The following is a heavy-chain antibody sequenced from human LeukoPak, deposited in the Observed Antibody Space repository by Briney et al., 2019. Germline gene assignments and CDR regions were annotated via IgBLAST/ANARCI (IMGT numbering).Heavy chain of an antibody. D-gene: IGHD6-13*01. J-gene: IGHJ1*01. CDR2: INWNGGST. CDR3: ARDSSSWYVSEH. CDR1: GFTFDDYG. V-gene: IGHV3-20*01. Sequence: PGGSLRLSCAASGFTFDDYGMSWVRQAPGKGLEWVSGINWNGGSTGYADSVKGRFTISRNNAKNSLYLQMNSLRAEDTALYHCARDSSSWYVSEHWGQGTLVTVSS.